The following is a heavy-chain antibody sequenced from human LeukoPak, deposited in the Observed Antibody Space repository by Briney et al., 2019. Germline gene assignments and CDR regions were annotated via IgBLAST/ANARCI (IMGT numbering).Heavy chain of an antibody. CDR1: GYSFTSYA. J-gene: IGHJ4*02. V-gene: IGHV1-3*02. D-gene: IGHD1-20*01. CDR3: ARGTYNWAFDY. CDR2: NNAGSGTT. Sequence: ASVKVSCKASGYSFTSYALHWVRQAPGQRLEWMGWNNAGSGTTKYSQEFQGRITITRDTSASTAYMELSSLRSEDMAVYYCARGTYNWAFDYWGQGTLVTV.